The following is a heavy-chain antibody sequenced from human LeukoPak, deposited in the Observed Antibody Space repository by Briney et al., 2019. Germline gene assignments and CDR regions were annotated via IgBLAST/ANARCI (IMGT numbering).Heavy chain of an antibody. J-gene: IGHJ2*01. CDR2: IYYSGST. CDR3: ARRYYYDSSGYFYYWYFDL. CDR1: GGSISSGDYY. Sequence: SQTLSLTCTVSGGSISSGDYYWSWIRQPPGKGLEWIGYIYYSGSTYYNPSLKSRVTISVDTSKNQFSLKLSSVTAADTAVYCCARRYYYDSSGYFYYWYFDLWGRGTLVTVSS. V-gene: IGHV4-30-4*01. D-gene: IGHD3-22*01.